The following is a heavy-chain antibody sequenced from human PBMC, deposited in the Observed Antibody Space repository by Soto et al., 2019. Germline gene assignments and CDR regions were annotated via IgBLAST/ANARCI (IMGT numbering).Heavy chain of an antibody. V-gene: IGHV3-30*18. D-gene: IGHD3-22*01. J-gene: IGHJ4*02. CDR1: GFTFSRYG. CDR2: ISYDGSNK. Sequence: GGSLRLSCAASGFTFSRYGMHWVRQAPGKGLEWVAVISYDGSNKYYADSVKGRFTISRDTSKNTLYLQMNSLRAEDTAVYYCAKDLSSGYLSDHWGPGTMVTVSS. CDR3: AKDLSSGYLSDH.